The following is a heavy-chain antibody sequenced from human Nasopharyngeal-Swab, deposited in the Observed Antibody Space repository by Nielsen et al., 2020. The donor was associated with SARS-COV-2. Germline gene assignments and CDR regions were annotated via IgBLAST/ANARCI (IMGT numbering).Heavy chain of an antibody. J-gene: IGHJ4*02. V-gene: IGHV4-34*01. CDR2: INHSGST. CDR3: ASSSGTPFDY. Sequence: WIRQPPGKGLEWIGEINHSGSTNYNPSLKSRVTISVDTSKNQFSLKLSSVTAAGTAVYYCASSSGTPFDYWGQGTLVTVSS. D-gene: IGHD1-14*01.